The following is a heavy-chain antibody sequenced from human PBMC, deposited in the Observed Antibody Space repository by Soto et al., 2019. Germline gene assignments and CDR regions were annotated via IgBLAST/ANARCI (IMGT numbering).Heavy chain of an antibody. CDR3: AKDSPKLKYSSGWYFPRGAFDI. CDR1: GFTFSSYA. J-gene: IGHJ3*02. V-gene: IGHV3-23*01. Sequence: EVQLLESGGGLVQPGGSLRLSCAASGFTFSSYAMSWVRQAPGKGLEWVSAISGSGGSTYYADSVKGRFTISRDNSKNTLYLQMNSLRAEDTAVYYCAKDSPKLKYSSGWYFPRGAFDIWGQGTMVTVSS. D-gene: IGHD6-19*01. CDR2: ISGSGGST.